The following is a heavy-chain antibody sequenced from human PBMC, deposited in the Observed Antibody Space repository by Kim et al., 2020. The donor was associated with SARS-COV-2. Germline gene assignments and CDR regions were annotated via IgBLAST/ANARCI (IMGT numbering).Heavy chain of an antibody. CDR3: ARDNVRYTAMVIGSSWFDP. Sequence: SETLSLTCTVSGGSISSYYWSWIRQPPGKGLEWIGYIYYSGSTNYNPSLKSRVTISVDTSKNQFSLKLSSVTAADTAVYYCARDNVRYTAMVIGSSWFDPWGQGTLVTVSS. D-gene: IGHD5-18*01. J-gene: IGHJ5*02. V-gene: IGHV4-59*01. CDR1: GGSISSYY. CDR2: IYYSGST.